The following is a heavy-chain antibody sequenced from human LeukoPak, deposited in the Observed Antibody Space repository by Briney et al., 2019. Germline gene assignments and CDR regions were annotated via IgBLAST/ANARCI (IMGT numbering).Heavy chain of an antibody. Sequence: ASAKVSCKTSGYTFSRHGITWVRQAPGQGPEWMGWVSGYNGDTNYAKSVRGRVTMTTDTSTNTAYMELRSLRSDDTAVYYCAKDIHPGLDSGASCCFDYWGQGTPVTVSS. V-gene: IGHV1-18*01. CDR2: VSGYNGDT. CDR1: GYTFSRHG. D-gene: IGHD3-22*01. CDR3: AKDIHPGLDSGASCCFDY. J-gene: IGHJ4*02.